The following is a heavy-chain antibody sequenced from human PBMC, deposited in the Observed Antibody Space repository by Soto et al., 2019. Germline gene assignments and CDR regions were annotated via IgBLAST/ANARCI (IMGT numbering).Heavy chain of an antibody. CDR2: IYYSGST. CDR1: GGSISSSSYY. J-gene: IGHJ5*02. V-gene: IGHV4-39*01. D-gene: IGHD3-10*01. CDR3: AGDYCTNWFDP. Sequence: QLQLQASGPGLVKPSETLSLTCTVSGGSISSSSYYWGWIRQPPGKGLGWIGSIYYSGSTYYNPSLKSRVTLSVDTAKNPFSLKLSSVTGAVTAVYFCAGDYCTNWFDPWGPGTLVPVSS.